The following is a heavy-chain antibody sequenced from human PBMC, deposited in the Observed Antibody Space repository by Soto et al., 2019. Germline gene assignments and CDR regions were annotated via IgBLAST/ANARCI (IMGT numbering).Heavy chain of an antibody. J-gene: IGHJ4*02. CDR1: GYTFTSYG. Sequence: ASVKVSCKASGYTFTSYGISWVRQAPGQGLEWMGWISAYNGNTNYAQKLQGRVTMTTETSTSTAYMELRSPRSDDTAVYYCARGAPCDIYDMTPVEFWGQGTLVTVCS. CDR3: ARGAPCDIYDMTPVEF. V-gene: IGHV1-18*01. CDR2: ISAYNGNT. D-gene: IGHD3-9*01.